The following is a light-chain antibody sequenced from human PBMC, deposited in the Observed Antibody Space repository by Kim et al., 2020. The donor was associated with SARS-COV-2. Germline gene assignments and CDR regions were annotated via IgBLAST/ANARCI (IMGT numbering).Light chain of an antibody. CDR1: QRITNF. CDR3: QQGFATPLT. J-gene: IGKJ5*01. Sequence: DIQMTQSPSHLSASVGDRVNITCRASQRITNFLNWYQQKPGRAPEILLFEASTLYTGVPSRFSGSGSGADFTLTISSLQPDDSATYYCQQGFATPLTFGQGTRLDIK. V-gene: IGKV1-39*01. CDR2: EAS.